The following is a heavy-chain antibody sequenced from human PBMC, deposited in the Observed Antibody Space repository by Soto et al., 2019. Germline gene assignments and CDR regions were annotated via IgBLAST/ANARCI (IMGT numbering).Heavy chain of an antibody. D-gene: IGHD3-3*01. J-gene: IGHJ5*02. CDR3: TTDGSFRVYDFWSGYYTGFSPETKWFDP. CDR1: GFTFSNAW. V-gene: IGHV3-15*01. Sequence: PGGSLRLSCAASGFTFSNAWMSWVRQAPGKGLEWVGRIKSKTDGGTTYYAAPVKGRFTISRDDSKNTLYLQMNSLKTDDTAAYYCTTDGSFRVYDFWSGYYTGFSPETKWFDPWGQGTLVTVSS. CDR2: IKSKTDGGTT.